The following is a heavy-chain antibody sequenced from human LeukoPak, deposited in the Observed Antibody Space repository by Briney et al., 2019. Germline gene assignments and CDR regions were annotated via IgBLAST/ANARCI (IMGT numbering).Heavy chain of an antibody. CDR1: GGSISSYY. Sequence: SETLSLTCTVSGGSISSYYWSWIRQPPGKGLEWIGYIYYSGSTNYNPSLKSRVTISVDTSKNQFSLKLSSVTAADTAVYYCAIRPYYDFWSGYYPFDYWGQGTLVTVSS. D-gene: IGHD3-3*01. V-gene: IGHV4-59*01. J-gene: IGHJ4*02. CDR2: IYYSGST. CDR3: AIRPYYDFWSGYYPFDY.